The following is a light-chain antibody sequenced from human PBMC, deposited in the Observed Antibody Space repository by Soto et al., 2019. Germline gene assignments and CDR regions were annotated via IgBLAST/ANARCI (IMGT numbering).Light chain of an antibody. Sequence: DIQMTQSPSSLSASVGDRVTITCRARQSTRSYLNWYQQKPGQAPKLLIYAASSLKSGVPSRFSGSGSWTDFTLTISSLQPESFATYYCQHSYSTPRTFGQGTKLEIK. CDR1: QSTRSY. V-gene: IGKV1-39*01. CDR2: AAS. J-gene: IGKJ2*02. CDR3: QHSYSTPRT.